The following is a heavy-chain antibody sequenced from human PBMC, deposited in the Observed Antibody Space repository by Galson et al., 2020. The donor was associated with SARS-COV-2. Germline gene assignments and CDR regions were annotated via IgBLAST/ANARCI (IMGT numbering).Heavy chain of an antibody. D-gene: IGHD5-12*01. CDR3: AKDPEMATRYSYFDY. V-gene: IGHV3-43*01. CDR2: ISWDGGST. J-gene: IGHJ4*02. CDR1: GFTFDDYT. Sequence: GGSLRLSCAASGFTFDDYTMHWVRQAPGKGLEWVSLISWDGGSTYYADSVKGRFTISRDNSKNSLYLQMNSLRTEDTALYYCAKDPEMATRYSYFDYWGQGTLVTVSS.